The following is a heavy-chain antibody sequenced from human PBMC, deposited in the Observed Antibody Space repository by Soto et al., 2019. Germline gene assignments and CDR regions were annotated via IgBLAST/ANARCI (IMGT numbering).Heavy chain of an antibody. CDR3: SGGVGDAI. CDR2: TNQDGSEK. V-gene: IGHV3-7*04. J-gene: IGHJ4*02. D-gene: IGHD1-26*01. Sequence: EDQLVESGGGLVQPGGSLRLTCAVSGFSFRSDWMNWVRQAPGKGPEWVAHTNQDGSEKYYLDSVKGRFTIFRDNAKNSLYLQMNSLRAEDTAVYYCSGGVGDAIWGQGTLVTVSS. CDR1: GFSFRSDW.